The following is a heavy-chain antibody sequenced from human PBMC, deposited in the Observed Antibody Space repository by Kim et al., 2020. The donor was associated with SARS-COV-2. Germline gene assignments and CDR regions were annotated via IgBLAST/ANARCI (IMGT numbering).Heavy chain of an antibody. V-gene: IGHV3-23*01. CDR1: GFTFSSYA. J-gene: IGHJ6*02. CDR2: ISGSGGST. CDR3: AKSGTVTTSGTRPSPLYYYYGMDV. Sequence: GGSLRLSCAASGFTFSSYAMSWVRQAPGKGLEWVSAISGSGGSTYYADSVKGRFTISRDNSKNTLYLQMNSLRAEDTAVYYCAKSGTVTTSGTRPSPLYYYYGMDVWGQGTTVTVSS. D-gene: IGHD4-17*01.